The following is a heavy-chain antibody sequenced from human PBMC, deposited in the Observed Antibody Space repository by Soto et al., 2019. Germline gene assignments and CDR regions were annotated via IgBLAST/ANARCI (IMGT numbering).Heavy chain of an antibody. Sequence: SVKVSCKTSGGTFSSYAISWVRQAPGQGLEWMGGIVPLFRTTNYAQKFQGRVTITADTSTYTMYMELSGLRSGDTAVYYCARGGYSSTWSNLLDRSGLDVWGQGTTVTVSS. D-gene: IGHD6-13*01. CDR3: ARGGYSSTWSNLLDRSGLDV. V-gene: IGHV1-69*06. J-gene: IGHJ6*02. CDR2: IVPLFRTT. CDR1: GGTFSSYA.